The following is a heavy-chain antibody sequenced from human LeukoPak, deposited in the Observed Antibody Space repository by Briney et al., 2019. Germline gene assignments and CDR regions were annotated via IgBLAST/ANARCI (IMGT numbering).Heavy chain of an antibody. CDR1: GYTFKTYY. CDR3: ARGPSYYFDY. D-gene: IGHD1-26*01. Sequence: GASVKVSRKPSGYTFKTYYLHWVRQVPGQGLEWMGWIDPNGGGTKYAQNFQGRVTMTRDTSIGTVYMELSGLRFDDTAAYFCARGPSYYFDYWGQGTLLTVSS. V-gene: IGHV1-2*02. CDR2: IDPNGGGT. J-gene: IGHJ4*02.